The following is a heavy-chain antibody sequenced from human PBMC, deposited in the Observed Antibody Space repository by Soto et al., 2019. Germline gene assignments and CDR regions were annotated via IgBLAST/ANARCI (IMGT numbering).Heavy chain of an antibody. D-gene: IGHD6-19*01. V-gene: IGHV1-18*01. CDR2: ISAYNGNT. CDR3: ARDGMAGRRTYNWFDP. Sequence: ASVKVSCKASGYTFTSYGISWVRQAPGQGLEWIGWISAYNGNTNYAQKLQGRVTMTTDTSTSTAYMELRSLRSDDTAVYYCARDGMAGRRTYNWFDPWGQGTLVTVSS. J-gene: IGHJ5*02. CDR1: GYTFTSYG.